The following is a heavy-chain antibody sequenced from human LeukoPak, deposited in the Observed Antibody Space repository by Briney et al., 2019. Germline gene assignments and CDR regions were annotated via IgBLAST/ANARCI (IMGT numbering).Heavy chain of an antibody. J-gene: IGHJ3*02. CDR1: GYSFTTNG. V-gene: IGHV1-18*04. CDR2: ISPYNGDT. CDR3: ARLRGGIYSSRDAFDI. Sequence: ASVTVSCTPSGYSFTTNGISWVRQAPGQGLEWMAWISPYNGDTKYAEALQDRVTLTTDTSTSTAYMELRSLTSDDTAVYYCARLRGGIYSSRDAFDIWGQGTMVTVSS. D-gene: IGHD6-19*01.